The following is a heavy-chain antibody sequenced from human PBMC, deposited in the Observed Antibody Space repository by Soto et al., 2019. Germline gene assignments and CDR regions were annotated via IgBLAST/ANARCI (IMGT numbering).Heavy chain of an antibody. CDR1: GFTFSTYW. CDR2: IKQDGSAK. CDR3: ARDSDYSKDY. J-gene: IGHJ4*02. D-gene: IGHD4-4*01. V-gene: IGHV3-7*01. Sequence: GGSLRLSCAASGFTFSTYWMNWVRQAPGKGLEWVANIKQDGSAKYYVDSVKGRFTISRDNAKNSLYLQLNSLRAEDTALYYCARDSDYSKDYWGQGTLVTVSS.